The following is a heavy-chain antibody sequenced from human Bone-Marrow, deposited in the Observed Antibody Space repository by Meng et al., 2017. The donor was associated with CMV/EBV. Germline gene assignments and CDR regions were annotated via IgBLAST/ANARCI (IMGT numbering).Heavy chain of an antibody. D-gene: IGHD3-3*01. CDR1: GFTFSNYA. CDR2: ITASGGST. V-gene: IGHV3-23*01. Sequence: GESLKISCAVSGFTFSNYAMSWIRQAPGKGLEWVSAITASGGSTYYADFVKGRFTISRDNSKDTVSMQMNSLRAEDTAMYYCARDGSLRFLEWLFYDYYYGMDVWGQGTTVTVSS. J-gene: IGHJ6*02. CDR3: ARDGSLRFLEWLFYDYYYGMDV.